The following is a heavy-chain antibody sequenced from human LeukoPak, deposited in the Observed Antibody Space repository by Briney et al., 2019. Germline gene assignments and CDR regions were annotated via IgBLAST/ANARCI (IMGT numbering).Heavy chain of an antibody. CDR1: GFIVSSNY. V-gene: IGHV3-53*01. J-gene: IGHJ4*02. CDR3: ARVVVVATAKGNEDYFDY. CDR2: LYSDGSA. D-gene: IGHD2-15*01. Sequence: QPGGSLRLSCAASGFIVSSNYMSWVRQAPERGLEWVAVLYSDGSAYYADSVKGRFTISRDNSKNSLYLQLNSLRAEDTAVYYCARVVVVATAKGNEDYFDYWGQGTLVTVSS.